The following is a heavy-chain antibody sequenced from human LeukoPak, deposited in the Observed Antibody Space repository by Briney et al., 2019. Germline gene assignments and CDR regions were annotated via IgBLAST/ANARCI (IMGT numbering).Heavy chain of an antibody. CDR1: GFTFSSYG. CDR2: ISYDGSNK. J-gene: IGHJ4*02. D-gene: IGHD6-19*01. Sequence: GRSLRLSCAASGFTFSSYGMHWVRQAPGKGLGWVAVISYDGSNKYYADSVKGRFTISRDNSKNTLYLQMNSLRAEDTALYYCAKPGIPVAMGYWGQGTLVTVSS. V-gene: IGHV3-30*18. CDR3: AKPGIPVAMGY.